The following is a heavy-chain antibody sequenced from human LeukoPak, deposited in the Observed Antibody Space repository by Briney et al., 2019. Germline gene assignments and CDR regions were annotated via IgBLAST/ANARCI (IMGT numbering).Heavy chain of an antibody. CDR2: ISYDGSNK. CDR1: GLTFSSYY. V-gene: IGHV3-30*01. J-gene: IGHJ6*03. CDR3: ARENYDFWSGYYYCYYYMDV. D-gene: IGHD3-3*01. Sequence: PGRTLRLSCGASGLTFSSYYMHWVRQAPGKGLEWVAVISYDGSNKYYADSVKGGFTIPRDDSKNTLHGQMQSLSAQDTAVYYCARENYDFWSGYYYCYYYMDVWGKGTTVTVSS.